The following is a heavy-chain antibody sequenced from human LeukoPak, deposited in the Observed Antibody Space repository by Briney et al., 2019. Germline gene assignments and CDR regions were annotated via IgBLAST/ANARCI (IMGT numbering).Heavy chain of an antibody. D-gene: IGHD2-15*01. CDR2: IKEDGTEK. CDR3: ARPYCSGGSCYPPRSDY. CDR1: GFTSSSFW. J-gene: IGHJ4*02. V-gene: IGHV3-7*01. Sequence: GGSLRLSCVASGFTSSSFWMTWVRQAPGKGLEWVAIIKEDGTEKYYVDSVKGRFTISRDNAKNSLYLQMNSLRAEDTAVYYCARPYCSGGSCYPPRSDYWGQGTLVTVSS.